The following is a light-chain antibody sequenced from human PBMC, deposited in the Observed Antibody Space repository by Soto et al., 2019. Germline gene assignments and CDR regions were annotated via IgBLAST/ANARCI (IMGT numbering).Light chain of an antibody. CDR3: QQHGSSPRT. CDR2: GAS. Sequence: EIVLTQSPGTLSLSPGERVTLSCRASQSVSSSYLAWYQQKPGQAPRLLLYGASSRATGIPDRCSGSGSGTDFTLTISRLEPEDFEVYYCQQHGSSPRTFGQGTKVEIK. CDR1: QSVSSSY. V-gene: IGKV3-20*01. J-gene: IGKJ1*01.